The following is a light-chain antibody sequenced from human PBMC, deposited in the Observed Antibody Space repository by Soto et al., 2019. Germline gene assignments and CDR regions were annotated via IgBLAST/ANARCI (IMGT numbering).Light chain of an antibody. J-gene: IGKJ1*01. CDR2: VGS. Sequence: IVITQSPLSLSFTPLDPSSISCRCSQSLLHSNGYNYLDWYLQKPGQSPQLLIYVGSNRASGVPDRFSGSGSGTDFTLKISRVEAEDVGIYYCMQALQARTFGQGTKVDI. V-gene: IGKV2-28*01. CDR3: MQALQART. CDR1: QSLLHSNGYNY.